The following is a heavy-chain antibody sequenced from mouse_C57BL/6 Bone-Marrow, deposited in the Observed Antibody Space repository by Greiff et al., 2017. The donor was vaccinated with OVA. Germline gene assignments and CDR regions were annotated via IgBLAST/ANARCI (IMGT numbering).Heavy chain of an antibody. CDR2: INPNNGGT. D-gene: IGHD1-1*01. V-gene: IGHV1-18*01. CDR1: GYTFTDYN. J-gene: IGHJ1*03. CDR3: VLRWYFDV. Sequence: EVKLQQSGPELVKPGASVKIPCKASGYTFTDYNMDWVKQSHGKSLEWIGDINPNNGGTIYNQKFKGKATLTVDKSSSTAYMELRSLTSEDTAVYYCVLRWYFDVWGTGTTVTVSS.